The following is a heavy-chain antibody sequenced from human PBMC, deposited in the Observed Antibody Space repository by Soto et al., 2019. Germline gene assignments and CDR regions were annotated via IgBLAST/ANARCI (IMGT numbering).Heavy chain of an antibody. V-gene: IGHV3-23*01. CDR2: ISGSGGGT. CDR3: AEDHWGSY. Sequence: EVQLLESGGDLVQPGGSLRLSCAASGFTFSSNAMSWVRQAPGKGLEWVSAISGSGGGTYYADSVKGRFTISRDNSKNTLHLQMNSLRAEDTALYYCAEDHWGSYSGQGTLVTVSS. J-gene: IGHJ4*02. CDR1: GFTFSSNA. D-gene: IGHD3-16*01.